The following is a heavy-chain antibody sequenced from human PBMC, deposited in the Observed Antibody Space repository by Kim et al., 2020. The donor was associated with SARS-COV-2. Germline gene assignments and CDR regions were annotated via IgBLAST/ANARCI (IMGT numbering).Heavy chain of an antibody. Sequence: GGSLRLSCAASGFTFSTSWMHWVRQAPGKGLVWVSRINSDGSTRTSADSVKGRFSISRDNARNTLYLQMNSLRAEDTAVYYCASKSQIERVNGDYVNWGQGTLVPVSS. CDR2: INSDGSTR. CDR1: GFTFSTSW. V-gene: IGHV3-74*01. CDR3: ASKSQIERVNGDYVN. J-gene: IGHJ4*02. D-gene: IGHD4-17*01.